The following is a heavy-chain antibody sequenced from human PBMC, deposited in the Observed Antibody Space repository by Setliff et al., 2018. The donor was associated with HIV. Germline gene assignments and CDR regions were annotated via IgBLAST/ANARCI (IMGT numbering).Heavy chain of an antibody. CDR1: GYSSANSW. CDR2: IYPGDSDT. J-gene: IGHJ3*02. D-gene: IGHD3-22*01. CDR3: AIIYYYDSSPVAFDI. Sequence: GESLKISCKGSGYSSANSWIGWVRQMPGKGLEWMGIIYPGDSDTTYSPSFQGQVTMSADKSISTAYLQWRSLKASDTAMYYCAIIYYYDSSPVAFDIWGQGTMVTVSS. V-gene: IGHV5-51*01.